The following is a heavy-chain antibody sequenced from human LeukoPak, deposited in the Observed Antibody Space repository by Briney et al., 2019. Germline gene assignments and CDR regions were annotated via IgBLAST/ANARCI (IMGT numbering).Heavy chain of an antibody. Sequence: ASVKVSCKASVGTFSSYAISWVRQAPGQGLEWMGRTIPIFGKAHYAQKFQGRVTITTDESTSTACMGLSSLRAEETAVYYCATEARDYYYYMDVWGKGTTVTVSS. CDR3: ATEARDYYYYMDV. CDR1: VGTFSSYA. CDR2: TIPIFGKA. J-gene: IGHJ6*03. D-gene: IGHD3-10*01. V-gene: IGHV1-69*05.